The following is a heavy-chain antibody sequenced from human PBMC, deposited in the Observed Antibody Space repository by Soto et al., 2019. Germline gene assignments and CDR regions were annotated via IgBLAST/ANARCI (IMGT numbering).Heavy chain of an antibody. V-gene: IGHV4-34*01. J-gene: IGHJ3*02. CDR3: ARDVPYSSEFDI. D-gene: IGHD6-19*01. Sequence: PSETLSLTCAVYGGSFSGYYWSWIRQPPGKGLEWIGEINHSGSTNYNPSLKSRVTISVDTSKNQFSLKLSSVTAADTAVYYCARDVPYSSEFDIWGQGTMVT. CDR1: GGSFSGYY. CDR2: INHSGST.